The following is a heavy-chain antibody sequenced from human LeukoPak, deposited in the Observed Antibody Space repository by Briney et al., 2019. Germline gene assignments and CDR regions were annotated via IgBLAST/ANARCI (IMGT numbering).Heavy chain of an antibody. D-gene: IGHD5/OR15-5a*01. Sequence: GGSLRLSCAPSGLTLSSYAMSWVRHARGGGLELVSSIRGSGGDTFYPDSVKGRFTISRDNSNNTLDLNMNSLTAEHSPIFHCAKGIWAEECVYDPFVYWGERTLVSVSS. CDR3: AKGIWAEECVYDPFVY. V-gene: IGHV3-23*01. J-gene: IGHJ4*02. CDR1: GLTLSSYA. CDR2: IRGSGGDT.